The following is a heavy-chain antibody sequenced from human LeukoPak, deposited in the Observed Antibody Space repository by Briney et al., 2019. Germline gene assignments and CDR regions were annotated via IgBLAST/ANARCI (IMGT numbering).Heavy chain of an antibody. CDR1: GLAFWNYA. D-gene: IGHD4-17*01. CDR2: IRGSGGDI. Sequence: PGGSLRLSCVASGLAFWNYAMTWVRQAPGKGLEWVSVIRGSGGDIRYADSVKGRFTISRDNSVNTLYLQMNSLRAEDTAVYYCGKDPNGDYIGAFDFWGQGTMVTVSS. J-gene: IGHJ3*01. CDR3: GKDPNGDYIGAFDF. V-gene: IGHV3-23*01.